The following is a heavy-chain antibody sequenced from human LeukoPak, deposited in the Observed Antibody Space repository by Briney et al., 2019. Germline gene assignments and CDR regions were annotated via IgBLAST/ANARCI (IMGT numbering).Heavy chain of an antibody. CDR3: ARYNWNPTGHEPRNDY. Sequence: ASVKVSCKASGYTFTGYYMHWVRQAPGQGLEWMGRINPNSGGTNYAQKFQGRVTMTRDTSISTAYMELSRLRSDDTAVYHCARYNWNPTGHEPRNDYWGQGTLVTVSS. V-gene: IGHV1-2*06. CDR2: INPNSGGT. D-gene: IGHD1-20*01. CDR1: GYTFTGYY. J-gene: IGHJ4*02.